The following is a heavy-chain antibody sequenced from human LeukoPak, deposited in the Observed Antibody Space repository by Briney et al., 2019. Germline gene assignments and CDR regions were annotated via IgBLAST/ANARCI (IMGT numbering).Heavy chain of an antibody. CDR2: INPNSGGT. D-gene: IGHD3-22*01. CDR1: GYTFTGYY. Sequence: ASVKVSCKASGYTFTGYYMHWVRPAPRQGLEWMGWINPNSGGTNYAQKFQGRVTITRDTSISTAYMELRSLSSDDTAVYYCAREGYYYDSSGYLDYWGQGTLVTVSS. J-gene: IGHJ4*02. V-gene: IGHV1-2*02. CDR3: AREGYYYDSSGYLDY.